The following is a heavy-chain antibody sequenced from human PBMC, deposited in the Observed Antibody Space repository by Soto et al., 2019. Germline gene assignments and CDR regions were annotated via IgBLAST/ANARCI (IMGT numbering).Heavy chain of an antibody. V-gene: IGHV4-30-4*01. D-gene: IGHD5-12*01. CDR1: GGFISNGDNH. CDR2: TYPSGST. Sequence: PSETLSLPCTVSGGFISNGDNHWSWIRQPPGKGLEWIGYTYPSGSTYYNASLRSRVTISIDASKNQFPLKLNSVTAADTAVYYCASEGGYDSPHGCWGQGTLVAFSA. J-gene: IGHJ4*02. CDR3: ASEGGYDSPHGC.